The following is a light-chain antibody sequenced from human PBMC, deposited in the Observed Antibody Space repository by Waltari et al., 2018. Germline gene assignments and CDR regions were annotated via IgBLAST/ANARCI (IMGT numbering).Light chain of an antibody. V-gene: IGLV2-14*01. Sequence: QSALTQPASVTGSPGQSITISCTETSSDLRGVDFVSWYQHHPGKAPKLLIYEVNKRPSGVSTRFSCPRSGNTASLTISGLQPEDEADYYCSSYTSNTTPIFGGGTKLTAL. CDR2: EVN. J-gene: IGLJ2*01. CDR3: SSYTSNTTPI. CDR1: SSDLRGVDF.